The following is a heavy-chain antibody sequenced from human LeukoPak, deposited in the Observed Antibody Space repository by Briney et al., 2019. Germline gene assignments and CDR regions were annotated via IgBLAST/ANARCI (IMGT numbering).Heavy chain of an antibody. V-gene: IGHV3-23*03. CDR1: GFTFSSYA. CDR2: IYSGGST. D-gene: IGHD1-20*01. J-gene: IGHJ4*02. CDR3: AGVAFRSSSYISGIDY. Sequence: GGSLRLSCAASGFTFSSYAMSWVRQAPGKGLEWVSVIYSGGSTYYADSVKGRFTISRDNSKNTLYLQMNNLRAEDTAVYYCAGVAFRSSSYISGIDYWGQGTLVTVSS.